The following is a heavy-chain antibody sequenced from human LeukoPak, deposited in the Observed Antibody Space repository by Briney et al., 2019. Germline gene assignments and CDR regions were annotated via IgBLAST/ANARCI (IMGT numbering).Heavy chain of an antibody. CDR1: GFTFSSYG. J-gene: IGHJ4*02. CDR2: ISGSGGGT. V-gene: IGHV3-23*01. CDR3: ARYRGKTVAATPFDY. Sequence: PGGSLRLSCAASGFTFSSYGMSWVRQAPGKGLEWVSAISGSGGGTYYADSVKGRVTISRDNSKNTLYLQMNSLRVEDTAIYYCARYRGKTVAATPFDYWGQGTLVTVSS. D-gene: IGHD1-26*01.